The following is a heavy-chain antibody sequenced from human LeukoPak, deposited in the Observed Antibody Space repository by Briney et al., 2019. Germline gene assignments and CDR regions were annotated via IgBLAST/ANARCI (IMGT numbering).Heavy chain of an antibody. J-gene: IGHJ4*02. D-gene: IGHD3-9*01. Sequence: ASVKVSCKASGYTFTGYYMHWVRQAPGQGLEWMGWINPNSGGTNYAQKFQGRVTMTRDTSISTAYVELSRLRSDDTAVYYCARARYDILTGYSFDYWGQGTLVTVSS. V-gene: IGHV1-2*02. CDR2: INPNSGGT. CDR1: GYTFTGYY. CDR3: ARARYDILTGYSFDY.